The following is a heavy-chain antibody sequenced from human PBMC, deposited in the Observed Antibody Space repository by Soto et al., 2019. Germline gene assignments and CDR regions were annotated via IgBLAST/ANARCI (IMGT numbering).Heavy chain of an antibody. V-gene: IGHV3-48*03. D-gene: IGHD3-22*01. CDR2: ISSSGSTI. CDR3: ARLGRYYYDSSGYHRDY. CDR1: GFTFSIYE. Sequence: GGSLRLSCAASGFTFSIYEMNWVRHAPGKGLEWVSYISSSGSTIYYADSVKGRFTISRDNAKNSLYLQMNSLRAEDTAVYYCARLGRYYYDSSGYHRDYWGQGTLVTVSS. J-gene: IGHJ4*02.